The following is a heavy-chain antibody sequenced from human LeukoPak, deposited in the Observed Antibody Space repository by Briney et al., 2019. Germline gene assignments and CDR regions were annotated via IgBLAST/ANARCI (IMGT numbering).Heavy chain of an antibody. CDR1: GFTFSDYY. Sequence: GESLRLSCAASGFTFSDYYMSWIRQAPGKGLEWVSYISSSGSTIYYADSVKGRFTISRDNAKNSLYLQMNSLRAEDTAVYYCARMHYDSSGYYSWEYYFDYWGQGTLVTVSS. D-gene: IGHD3-22*01. V-gene: IGHV3-11*01. CDR2: ISSSGSTI. J-gene: IGHJ4*02. CDR3: ARMHYDSSGYYSWEYYFDY.